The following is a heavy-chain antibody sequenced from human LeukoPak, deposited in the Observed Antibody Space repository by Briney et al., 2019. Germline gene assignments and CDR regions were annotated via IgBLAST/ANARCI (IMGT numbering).Heavy chain of an antibody. CDR2: IDCSGSA. Sequence: PSETLSLTCTVSGGSISSYYWSWIRQPPGKGLEWIGYIDCSGSANYNPSLKSRVAISVDTSKNQFSLKLSSVTAADTAIYYCARGISPYYYDSSGYPFQHWGQGTLLTVSP. V-gene: IGHV4-59*01. CDR1: GGSISSYY. CDR3: ARGISPYYYDSSGYPFQH. J-gene: IGHJ1*01. D-gene: IGHD3-22*01.